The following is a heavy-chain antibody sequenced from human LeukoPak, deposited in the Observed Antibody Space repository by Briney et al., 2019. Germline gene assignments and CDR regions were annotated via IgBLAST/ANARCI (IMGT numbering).Heavy chain of an antibody. D-gene: IGHD6-19*01. V-gene: IGHV1-18*04. CDR3: ARESPYSSGWYGDAFDI. J-gene: IGHJ3*02. CDR2: ISAYNGNT. CDR1: GYTSTSYG. Sequence: SVKVSCKASGYTSTSYGISWVRQAPGQGLEWMGWISAYNGNTNYAQKLQGSVTMTTDTSTSTAYMELRSLRSHDTAAYYCARESPYSSGWYGDAFDIWGKGTMVTVSS.